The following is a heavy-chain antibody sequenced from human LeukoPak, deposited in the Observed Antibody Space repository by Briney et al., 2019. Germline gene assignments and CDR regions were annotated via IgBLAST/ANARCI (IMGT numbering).Heavy chain of an antibody. J-gene: IGHJ6*02. CDR1: GFSFSSYT. CDR3: AREDYGMDV. CDR2: ISSRSSYI. Sequence: GGSLRLPCVASGFSFSSYTMNWVRQAPGKGLEWVSSISSRSSYIYYADSVKGRFTISRDNTKNSLYLQMNSLRAEDTAVYYCAREDYGMDVWGQGTTVIVSS. V-gene: IGHV3-21*01.